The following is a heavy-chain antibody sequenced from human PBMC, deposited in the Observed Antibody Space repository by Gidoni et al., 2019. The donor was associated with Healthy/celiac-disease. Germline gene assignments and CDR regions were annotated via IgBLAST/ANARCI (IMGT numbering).Heavy chain of an antibody. J-gene: IGHJ4*02. CDR2: INHSGST. CDR1: GGSFSGSY. CDR3: ARGRSAGRYSSSWYVAG. V-gene: IGHV4-34*01. Sequence: QVQLQQWGAGLLKTSENLSLTCAVDGGSFSGSYWSWIRQPPGKGLEWIGEINHSGSTNYNPSLKSRVTISVDTSKNQFSLKLSSVTAADTAVYYCARGRSAGRYSSSWYVAGWGQGTLVTVSS. D-gene: IGHD6-13*01.